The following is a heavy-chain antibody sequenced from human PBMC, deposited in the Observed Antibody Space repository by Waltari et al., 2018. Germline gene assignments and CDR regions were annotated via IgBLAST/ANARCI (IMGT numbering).Heavy chain of an antibody. CDR1: GFTFSSYA. V-gene: IGHV3-23*04. D-gene: IGHD3-22*01. Sequence: EVQLVESGGGLVQPGGSLRLSCAASGFTFSSYAMSWVRQAPGKGLEWVSAISGSGGSTSYADSVKGRFTISRDNTKNTLYLQMNSLRAEDTAVYYCAKVVSYDSSGYYFGFDYYYYYMDVWGKGTTVTVSS. CDR3: AKVVSYDSSGYYFGFDYYYYYMDV. CDR2: ISGSGGST. J-gene: IGHJ6*03.